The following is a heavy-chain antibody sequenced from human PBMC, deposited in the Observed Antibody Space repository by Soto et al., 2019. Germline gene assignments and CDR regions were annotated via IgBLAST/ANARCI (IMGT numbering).Heavy chain of an antibody. CDR2: ISGSGGST. V-gene: IGHV3-23*01. Sequence: EVQPLESGGGLVQPGGSLRLSCAASGFTFSSYAMSWVRQAPGKGLEWVSAISGSGGSTYYADSVKGRFTISRDNSKNTLYLQMNSLRAEDTAVYYCAGGFGLYYYYGMDVWGQGTTVTVSS. J-gene: IGHJ6*02. D-gene: IGHD3-16*01. CDR3: AGGFGLYYYYGMDV. CDR1: GFTFSSYA.